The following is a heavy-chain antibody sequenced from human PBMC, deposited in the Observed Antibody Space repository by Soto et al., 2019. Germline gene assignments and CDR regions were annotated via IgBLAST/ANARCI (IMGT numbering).Heavy chain of an antibody. CDR2: IDPSDSYT. J-gene: IGHJ6*02. D-gene: IGHD6-19*01. Sequence: LGESLKISCKGSGYSFTSYWISWVRQMPGKGLEWMGRIDPSDSYTNYSPSFQGHVTISADKSISTAYLQWSSLKASDTAMYYCASRYSSGWSAGYGMDVWGQGTTVTVSS. V-gene: IGHV5-10-1*01. CDR1: GYSFTSYW. CDR3: ASRYSSGWSAGYGMDV.